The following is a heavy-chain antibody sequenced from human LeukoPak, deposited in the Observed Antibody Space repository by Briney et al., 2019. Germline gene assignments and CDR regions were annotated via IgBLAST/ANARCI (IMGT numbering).Heavy chain of an antibody. D-gene: IGHD3-22*01. J-gene: IGHJ3*02. V-gene: IGHV5-51*01. CDR1: GFTFTSYW. CDR2: IYPGDSDT. Sequence: TGGSLRLSCAASGFTFTSYWIGWVRQMPGKGLEWMGIIYPGDSDTRYGPSFQGQVTISADKSISTAYLQWSSLKASDTAMYYCASFYDSSGYAFDIWGQGTMVTVSS. CDR3: ASFYDSSGYAFDI.